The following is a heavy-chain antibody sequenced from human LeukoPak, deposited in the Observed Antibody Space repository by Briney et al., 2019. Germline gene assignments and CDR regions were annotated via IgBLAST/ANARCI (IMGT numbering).Heavy chain of an antibody. V-gene: IGHV6-1*01. CDR3: ARAGGDSWYFDY. CDR1: GDTVSSNGAA. D-gene: IGHD2-21*02. J-gene: IGHJ4*02. CDR2: TYYRSKWYN. Sequence: SQTLSLTCALSGDTVSSNGAAWNWIRQSPSRGLEWLGRTYYRSKWYNDYAVSVKSRITINPDTSKNQFSLQLNSVTPEDTAVYYCARAGGDSWYFDYWGQGTLVTVSS.